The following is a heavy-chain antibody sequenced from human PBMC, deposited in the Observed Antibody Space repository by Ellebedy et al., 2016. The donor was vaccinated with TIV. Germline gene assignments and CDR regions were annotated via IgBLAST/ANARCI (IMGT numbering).Heavy chain of an antibody. D-gene: IGHD4-17*01. CDR2: IYWNDDK. J-gene: IGHJ4*02. CDR1: GFSLSTSGMT. CDR3: AHRTTVTSVDY. V-gene: IGHV2-5*01. Sequence: SGPTLVKPTQTLTLTCTFSGFSLSTSGMTVGWIRQPPGKALEWLGFIYWNDDKRYSPSLKSRLTLTKDTSKNQLVLTMTNMDPVDTATYYCAHRTTVTSVDYWGQGTLVTVSS.